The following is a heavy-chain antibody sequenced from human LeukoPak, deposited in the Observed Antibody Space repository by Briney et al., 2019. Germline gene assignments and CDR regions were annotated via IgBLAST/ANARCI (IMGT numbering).Heavy chain of an antibody. J-gene: IGHJ4*02. D-gene: IGHD4-11*01. Sequence: PGGSLRLSCAASGFTFRSYSMNWVRQAPGKGLEWVSSISSSSRYIYYADSVKGRFTISRDNAKNSLYLQMNSLRAEDTAVYYCARDLKSDYKFAHFDYWGQGTLVTVSS. CDR1: GFTFRSYS. CDR3: ARDLKSDYKFAHFDY. V-gene: IGHV3-21*01. CDR2: ISSSSRYI.